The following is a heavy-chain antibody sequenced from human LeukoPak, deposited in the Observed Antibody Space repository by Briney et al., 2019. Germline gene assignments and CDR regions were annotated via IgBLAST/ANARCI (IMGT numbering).Heavy chain of an antibody. CDR2: IKQDGSEK. CDR1: GFTFSDYA. J-gene: IGHJ4*02. D-gene: IGHD4/OR15-4a*01. Sequence: GGSLRLSCAASGFTFSDYAMSWVRQAPGKGLEWVANIKQDGSEKYYVDSVKGRVTISRDNAKNSLYLQMNSLRAEDTAVYYCARVFGAGYSDYWGQGTLVTVSS. CDR3: ARVFGAGYSDY. V-gene: IGHV3-7*01.